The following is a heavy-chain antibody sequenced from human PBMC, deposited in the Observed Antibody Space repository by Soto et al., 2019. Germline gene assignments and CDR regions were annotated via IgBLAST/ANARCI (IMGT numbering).Heavy chain of an antibody. CDR2: INWNRDI. D-gene: IGHD5-12*01. V-gene: IGHV3-9*01. Sequence: GGSLRLSCAVSGFTFDDNAMHWVRQAPEKGLEWVSGINWNRDIGYADSVKGRFTISRDNAENSLYLQMNSLRAEDTALYYCAISQDRGGRTTFTYWGQGTHVTLSS. CDR3: AISQDRGGRTTFTY. CDR1: GFTFDDNA. J-gene: IGHJ4*02.